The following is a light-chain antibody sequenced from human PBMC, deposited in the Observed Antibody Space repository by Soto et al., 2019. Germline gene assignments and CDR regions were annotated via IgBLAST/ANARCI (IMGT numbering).Light chain of an antibody. J-gene: IGLJ3*02. CDR1: NNDVGNYKL. CDR2: EGT. CDR3: YSYAGTSTWV. V-gene: IGLV2-23*01. Sequence: QSALTQPASVSESPGQSITISCTGTNNDVGNYKLVSWFQHHLGKAPKLIIYEGTKRPSGVSSRFSASQSGNTASLTISGLQAEDEADYYCYSYAGTSTWVFGGGTKVTVL.